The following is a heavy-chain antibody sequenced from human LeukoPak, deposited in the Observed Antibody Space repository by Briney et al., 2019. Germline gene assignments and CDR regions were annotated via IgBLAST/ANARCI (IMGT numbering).Heavy chain of an antibody. CDR1: GGSISSGGHY. D-gene: IGHD3-10*01. J-gene: IGHJ4*02. CDR3: ARDQTYSGSGIYTYFDY. V-gene: IGHV4-61*02. CDR2: VSSTGST. Sequence: PSETVSLTCTVSGGSISSGGHYWSWIRQPAGKGLEYLGRVSSTGSTNYNPSLRSRVTISADTSKNHFSLKLTSVTAADTAVYYCARDQTYSGSGIYTYFDYWGQGILVTVSS.